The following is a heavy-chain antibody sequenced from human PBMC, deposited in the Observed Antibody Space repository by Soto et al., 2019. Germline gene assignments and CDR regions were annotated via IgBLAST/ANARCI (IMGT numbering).Heavy chain of an antibody. CDR2: FRSSGDGGTT. J-gene: IGHJ4*02. CDR1: GFTFSSYS. Sequence: VGSLRLSCAASGFTFSSYSMSWVRQAPGKGLEWVSGFRSSGDGGTTYYADSVKGRFTISRDNSKNTLYLQMNSLRAEDTAVYYCARDPLHYDILTGYSPNYFAFWGQGTLVTVSS. CDR3: ARDPLHYDILTGYSPNYFAF. D-gene: IGHD3-9*01. V-gene: IGHV3-23*01.